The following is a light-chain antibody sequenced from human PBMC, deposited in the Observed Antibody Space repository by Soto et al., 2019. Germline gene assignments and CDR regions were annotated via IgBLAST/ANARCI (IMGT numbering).Light chain of an antibody. Sequence: DLPMTQSPSSLSASVGDRVTITCRASQSISSYLNWYQQKPGKAPKLLIYAAASLQSGVPSRFSSSGSGTDLTLTISSLQPEDFATYYCQQSYSTPRTFGQGTKVEIK. CDR1: QSISSY. CDR2: AAA. V-gene: IGKV1-39*01. J-gene: IGKJ1*01. CDR3: QQSYSTPRT.